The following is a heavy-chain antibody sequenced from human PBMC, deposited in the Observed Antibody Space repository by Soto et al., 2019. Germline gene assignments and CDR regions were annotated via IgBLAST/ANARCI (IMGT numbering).Heavy chain of an antibody. CDR3: ASSITGTPSYYYYGMDV. CDR1: GGSISSYY. J-gene: IGHJ6*01. Sequence: QVQLQESGPGLVKPSETLSLTCTVSGGSISSYYWSWIRQPPGKGLEWIGYIYYSGSTNYNPSLKSRVTISVDTSKNQFSLKLSSVTAADTAVYYCASSITGTPSYYYYGMDVW. D-gene: IGHD1-7*01. V-gene: IGHV4-59*01. CDR2: IYYSGST.